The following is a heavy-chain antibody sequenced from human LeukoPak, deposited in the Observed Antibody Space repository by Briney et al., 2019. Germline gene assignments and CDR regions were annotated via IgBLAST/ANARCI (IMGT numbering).Heavy chain of an antibody. J-gene: IGHJ4*02. CDR3: ARDPLSSGTPFDY. V-gene: IGHV3-33*01. CDR2: IWYDGSNK. Sequence: GGSLRLSCAASGFTFSSYGMHWVRQAPGKGLEWVAVIWYDGSNKYCADSVKGRFTISRDNSKNTLYLQMNSLRAEDTAVYYCARDPLSSGTPFDYWGQGTLVTVSS. CDR1: GFTFSSYG. D-gene: IGHD6-19*01.